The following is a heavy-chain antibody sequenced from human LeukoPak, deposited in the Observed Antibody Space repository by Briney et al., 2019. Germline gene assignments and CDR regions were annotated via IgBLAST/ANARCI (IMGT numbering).Heavy chain of an antibody. D-gene: IGHD1-7*01. Sequence: SETLSLTCAVYGGSFSGYYWSWIRQPPGKGLEWIGEINHSGRNNYNPSLKSRVTISVDTSQNQFSLKLSSVTAADTAVYYCARATGTKVPPGYWGQGTLVTVSS. CDR1: GGSFSGYY. V-gene: IGHV4-34*01. CDR3: ARATGTKVPPGY. CDR2: INHSGRN. J-gene: IGHJ4*02.